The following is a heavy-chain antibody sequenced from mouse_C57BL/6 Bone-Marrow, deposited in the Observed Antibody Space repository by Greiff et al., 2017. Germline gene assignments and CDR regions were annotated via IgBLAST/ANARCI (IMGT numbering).Heavy chain of an antibody. CDR1: GYSITSGYY. CDR2: ISYDGSN. Sequence: EVKLMESGPGLVKPSQSLSLTCSVTGYSITSGYYWNWIRQFPGNKLEWMGYISYDGSNNYNPSLKNRISITRDTSKNQFFLKLNSVTTEDTATYYCANLGDYWGQGTSVTVSS. V-gene: IGHV3-6*01. CDR3: ANLGDY. J-gene: IGHJ4*01.